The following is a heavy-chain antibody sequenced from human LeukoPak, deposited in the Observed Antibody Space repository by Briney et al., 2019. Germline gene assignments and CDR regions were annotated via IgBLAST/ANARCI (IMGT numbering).Heavy chain of an antibody. J-gene: IGHJ6*03. D-gene: IGHD3-10*01. CDR1: GYTFNGYG. Sequence: ASVKVSCKASGYTFNGYGINWVRQAPGQGLEWLGWISPYKDTPYYTQRVQGRVTLTVDTSTSTAHMELRSLRSDDTAVYYCARADGGYYYYYMDVWGKGTTVTVSS. CDR3: ARADGGYYYYYMDV. CDR2: ISPYKDTP. V-gene: IGHV1-18*01.